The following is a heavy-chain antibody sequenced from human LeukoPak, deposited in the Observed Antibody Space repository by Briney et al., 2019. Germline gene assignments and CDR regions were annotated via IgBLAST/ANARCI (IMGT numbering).Heavy chain of an antibody. J-gene: IGHJ4*02. V-gene: IGHV3-7*01. CDR2: IDKHGNGK. D-gene: IGHD1-26*01. Sequence: GGSLRLSCVASGFTFSTSWVTWVRQAPGTGLEWVANIDKHGNGKYYVDSVKGRFAISRDYASNSVFLQMDSLRAKDTSVYCCARDAGWGYYDLWGQGTPVTVSS. CDR3: ARDAGWGYYDL. CDR1: GFTFSTSW.